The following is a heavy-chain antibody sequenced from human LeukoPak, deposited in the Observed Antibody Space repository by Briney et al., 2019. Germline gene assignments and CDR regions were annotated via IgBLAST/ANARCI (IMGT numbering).Heavy chain of an antibody. CDR1: GFTFSSYG. D-gene: IGHD6-19*01. J-gene: IGHJ4*02. Sequence: PGGSLRLSCAASGFTFSSYGMHWVRQAPGKGLEWVAVIWYDGSNEYYGDSVKGRFTISRDNSKNTLYLQMNSLRAEDTAVYYCVRSAIVAGTWDWGQGTLVTVS. CDR2: IWYDGSNE. CDR3: VRSAIVAGTWD. V-gene: IGHV3-33*01.